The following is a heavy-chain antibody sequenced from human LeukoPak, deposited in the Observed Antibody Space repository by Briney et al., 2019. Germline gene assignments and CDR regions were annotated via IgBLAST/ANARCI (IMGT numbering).Heavy chain of an antibody. Sequence: SETLSLTCTVSGGSISSYYWSWIRQPPGKGLEWIGYIYYSGSTNYNPSFKSRVTISVDTSKNQFSLKLSSVTAADTAVYYCARSYDYVWGSYRPLAFDIWGQGTMVTVSS. CDR2: IYYSGST. CDR1: GGSISSYY. D-gene: IGHD3-16*02. J-gene: IGHJ3*02. CDR3: ARSYDYVWGSYRPLAFDI. V-gene: IGHV4-59*08.